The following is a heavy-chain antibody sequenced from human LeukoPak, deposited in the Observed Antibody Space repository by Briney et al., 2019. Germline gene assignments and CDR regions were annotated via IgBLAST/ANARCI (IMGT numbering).Heavy chain of an antibody. D-gene: IGHD4-23*01. Sequence: SETLSLTCTVSGGSISSYYWSWIRQPPGKGLEWIGYIYYSGSTNYNPSLKSRVTISVDTSKNQFSLKLSSVTAADTAVYYCARAGVNHAIVHYYYYYMDVWGKGTTVTVSS. CDR1: GGSISSYY. CDR2: IYYSGST. V-gene: IGHV4-59*01. J-gene: IGHJ6*03. CDR3: ARAGVNHAIVHYYYYYMDV.